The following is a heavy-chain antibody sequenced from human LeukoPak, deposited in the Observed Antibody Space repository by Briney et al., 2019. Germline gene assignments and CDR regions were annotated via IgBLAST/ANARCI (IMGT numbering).Heavy chain of an antibody. D-gene: IGHD3-16*01. J-gene: IGHJ4*02. V-gene: IGHV4-59*08. Sequence: SETLSLTCTVSGGSISSYYWSRIRQPPGRGLEWFGYISYTGSTNYNPSLKSRVTISEDTSKNQLSLKLSTVTAADTAVYYCARHGGTWTFDYWGQGALVTVSS. CDR1: GGSISSYY. CDR3: ARHGGTWTFDY. CDR2: ISYTGST.